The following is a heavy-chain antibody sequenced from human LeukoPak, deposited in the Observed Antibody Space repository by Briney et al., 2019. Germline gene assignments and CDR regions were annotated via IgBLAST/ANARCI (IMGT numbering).Heavy chain of an antibody. D-gene: IGHD2-21*02. CDR3: ARGVGDRFRLQHVIDY. V-gene: IGHV1-46*01. Sequence: GASVKVSCKASGYTFTSYAMNWVRQAPGQGLEWMGIINPSGGSTSYAQKFQGRVTMTRDMSTSTVYMELSSLRSEDTAVYYCARGVGDRFRLQHVIDYWGQGTLVTVSS. CDR2: INPSGGST. J-gene: IGHJ4*02. CDR1: GYTFTSYA.